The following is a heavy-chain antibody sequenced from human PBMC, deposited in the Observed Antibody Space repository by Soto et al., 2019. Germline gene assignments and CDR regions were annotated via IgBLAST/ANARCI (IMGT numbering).Heavy chain of an antibody. CDR1: GGSISSYY. Sequence: SETLSLTCTVSGGSISSYYWSWIRQPPGKGLEWIGYIYYSGSTNYNPSLKSRVTISVDTSKNQFSLKLSSVTAADTAVYYCARADRGGDCYGWFDPWGQGTLVTVSS. CDR2: IYYSGST. CDR3: ARADRGGDCYGWFDP. J-gene: IGHJ5*02. V-gene: IGHV4-59*01. D-gene: IGHD2-21*02.